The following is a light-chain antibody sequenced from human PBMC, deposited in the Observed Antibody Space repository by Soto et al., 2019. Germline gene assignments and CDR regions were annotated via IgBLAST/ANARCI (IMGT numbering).Light chain of an antibody. CDR1: RDVGSD. Sequence: QMTQSPCSLSAYVGEIIIITCRASRDVGSDVSWYQEKPGQAPKLLIYAASNLYTGVPSRFSGSRSGTEFTLTISSLQPEDFASYYCLQDYGDSWTFGQGTKVEIE. J-gene: IGKJ1*01. V-gene: IGKV1-6*02. CDR2: AAS. CDR3: LQDYGDSWT.